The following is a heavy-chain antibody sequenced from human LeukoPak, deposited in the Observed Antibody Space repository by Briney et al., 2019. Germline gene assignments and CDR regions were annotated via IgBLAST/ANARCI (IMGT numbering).Heavy chain of an antibody. D-gene: IGHD5-24*01. CDR3: ARDIDGYLDY. CDR1: GFTFSRYG. V-gene: IGHV3-33*01. CDR2: IWFDGSNK. Sequence: GRSLRLSCAASGFTFSRYGMHWVRQAPGKGLEWVAVIWFDGSNKYYADSVKGRFTISRDNSKSTLYLQMNSLRAEGTAVYFCARDIDGYLDYWGQGTLVTVSS. J-gene: IGHJ4*02.